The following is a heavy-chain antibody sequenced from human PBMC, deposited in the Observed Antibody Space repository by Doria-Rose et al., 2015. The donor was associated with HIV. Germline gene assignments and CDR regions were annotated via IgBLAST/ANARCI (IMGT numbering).Heavy chain of an antibody. V-gene: IGHV2-26*01. CDR1: GVSLSSPGMG. D-gene: IGHD6-13*01. CDR2: ILSDDER. Sequence: VTLKESGPVLVKPTETLTLTCTVSGVSLSSPGMGVSWIRQPPGKALEWLANILSDDERSYKTSLMSRLTISRGSSNSQVVLTMTDMDPVDTATYYCARIKSSRWYHKYYFDFWGQGTLVIVSA. J-gene: IGHJ4*02. CDR3: ARIKSSRWYHKYYFDF.